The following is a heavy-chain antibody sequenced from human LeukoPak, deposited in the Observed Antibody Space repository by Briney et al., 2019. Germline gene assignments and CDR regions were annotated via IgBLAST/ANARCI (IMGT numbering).Heavy chain of an antibody. CDR1: GFTFGTYT. Sequence: SGGSLRLSCAASGFTFGTYTMHWVRQAPGEGLEWMAVISYNGGFKYHADSVKGRFSISRDNSENTLYLQMNSLRAEDTALYYCARERDGFDIWGQGTVVTVS. V-gene: IGHV3-30*01. CDR3: ARERDGFDI. J-gene: IGHJ3*02. CDR2: ISYNGGFK.